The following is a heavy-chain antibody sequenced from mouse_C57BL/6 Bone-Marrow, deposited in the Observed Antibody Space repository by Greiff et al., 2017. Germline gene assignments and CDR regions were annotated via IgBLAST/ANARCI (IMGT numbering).Heavy chain of an antibody. V-gene: IGHV5-9-1*02. J-gene: IGHJ2*01. CDR2: ISSGGDYI. D-gene: IGHD1-1*01. Sequence: EVMLVESGEGLVKPGGSLKLSCAASGFTFSSYAMSWVRQTPEKRLEWVAYISSGGDYIYYADTVKGRFTISRDNARNTLYLQMSSLKSEDTAMYYCTRGLITTVVATRVYYFDYWGQGTTLTVSS. CDR3: TRGLITTVVATRVYYFDY. CDR1: GFTFSSYA.